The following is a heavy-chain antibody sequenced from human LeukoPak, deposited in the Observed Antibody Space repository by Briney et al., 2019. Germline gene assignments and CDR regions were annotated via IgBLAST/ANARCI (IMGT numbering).Heavy chain of an antibody. CDR2: IYYSGST. D-gene: IGHD3-10*01. CDR3: ARATMVRGVIGWFDP. Sequence: SETLSLTCTVSGGSISSYYWSWIRQPPGKGLEWIGYIYYSGSTNYNPSLKSRVTISVDTSKNQFSLKLSSVTAADTAVYYCARATMVRGVIGWFDPWGQGTLVTVSS. CDR1: GGSISSYY. V-gene: IGHV4-59*01. J-gene: IGHJ5*02.